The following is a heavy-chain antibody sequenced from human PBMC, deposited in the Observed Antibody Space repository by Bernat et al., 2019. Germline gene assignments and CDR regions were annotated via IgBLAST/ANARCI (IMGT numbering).Heavy chain of an antibody. D-gene: IGHD2-21*01. CDR1: GFIFNNYP. V-gene: IGHV3-48*01. J-gene: IGHJ3*01. Sequence: EVQLVESGGGLVQPGGSLRLSCAASGFIFNNYPMNWVRQAPGRGLESISHINHDSGLLYYADSVRGRFTISRDNAQNSLYLQMCSLRAEDTAVYFCVRDIDWTFDLWGRGTMVTVSS. CDR2: INHDSGLL. CDR3: VRDIDWTFDL.